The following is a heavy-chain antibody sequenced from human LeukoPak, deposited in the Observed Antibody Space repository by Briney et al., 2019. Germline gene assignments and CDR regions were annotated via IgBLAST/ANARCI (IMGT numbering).Heavy chain of an antibody. CDR3: ARAISTWGGIVVDPTRFPYGMDV. Sequence: ASVKVSCKASGYTFTSYGISWVRQAPGQGLEWMGWISAYNGNTNYAQKLQGRVTMTTDTSTSTAYMELRSLRSDDTAVYYCARAISTWGGIVVDPTRFPYGMDVWGQGTTVTVSS. CDR2: ISAYNGNT. D-gene: IGHD2-2*01. J-gene: IGHJ6*02. CDR1: GYTFTSYG. V-gene: IGHV1-18*01.